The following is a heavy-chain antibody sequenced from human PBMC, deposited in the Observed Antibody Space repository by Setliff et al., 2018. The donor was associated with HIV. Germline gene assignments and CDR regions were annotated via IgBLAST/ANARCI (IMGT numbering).Heavy chain of an antibody. D-gene: IGHD6-6*01. Sequence: SETLSLTCTVSGGAISSRSYYWGWIRQPPGKGLEWIGSIYYSGSTYYNPSLKSRVTISLDTSNNQFSLKLSSVTAADTAVYYCARGGGTSSPIDYHYYIDVWGKGTTVTVSS. CDR1: GGAISSRSYY. J-gene: IGHJ6*03. CDR3: ARGGGTSSPIDYHYYIDV. CDR2: IYYSGST. V-gene: IGHV4-39*01.